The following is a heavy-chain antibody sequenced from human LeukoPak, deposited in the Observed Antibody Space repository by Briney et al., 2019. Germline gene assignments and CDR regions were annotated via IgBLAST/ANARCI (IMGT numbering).Heavy chain of an antibody. CDR3: ARNRLAYCGGDCSDAFDI. CDR1: GGTFSSYT. D-gene: IGHD2-21*01. Sequence: ASVKVSCKASGGTFSSYTISWVRQAPGQGLEWMGRIIPILGMANYAQKFQGRVTITADKSTSTAYMELSSLRSEDTAVYYCARNRLAYCGGDCSDAFDIWGQGTMVTVSS. J-gene: IGHJ3*02. V-gene: IGHV1-69*02. CDR2: IIPILGMA.